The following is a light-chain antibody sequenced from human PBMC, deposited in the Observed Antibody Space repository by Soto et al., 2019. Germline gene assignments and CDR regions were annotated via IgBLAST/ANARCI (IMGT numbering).Light chain of an antibody. J-gene: IGLJ1*01. CDR1: SSEVGIYNR. V-gene: IGLV2-18*02. CDR2: GVN. Sequence: QSALTQPPSVSGSPGQSVTISCTGTSSEVGIYNRVSWYQQPPGTAPKLIIYGVNNRPSGVPDRFSGSKSGNTASLTISGLQAEDEADYYCSSSSSINTYVFGTGTKVTVL. CDR3: SSSSSINTYV.